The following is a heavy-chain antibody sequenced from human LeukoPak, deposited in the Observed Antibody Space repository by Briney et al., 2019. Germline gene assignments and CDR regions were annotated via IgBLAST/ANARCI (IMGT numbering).Heavy chain of an antibody. CDR2: ISYDGSNK. CDR3: AREDIVIVPAPRPYYYYGMDV. Sequence: PGRSLRLSCAASGFTFSSYAMHSVRQAPGKGLEWVAGISYDGSNKYYADSVKGRFTISRDNSKNTLYLQMNSLRAEDTAVYYCAREDIVIVPAPRPYYYYGMDVWGQGTTVTVSS. J-gene: IGHJ6*02. V-gene: IGHV3-30-3*01. CDR1: GFTFSSYA. D-gene: IGHD2-2*01.